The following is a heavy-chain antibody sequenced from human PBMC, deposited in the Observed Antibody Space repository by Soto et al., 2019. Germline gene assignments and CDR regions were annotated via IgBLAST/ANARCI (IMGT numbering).Heavy chain of an antibody. V-gene: IGHV1-69*01. CDR1: GGTFSSYA. CDR2: IIPIFGTA. CDR3: ARAMYPTGPYYDDSSGYAFDI. D-gene: IGHD3-22*01. J-gene: IGHJ3*02. Sequence: QVQLVQSGAEVKKPGSSVKVSCKASGGTFSSYAISWVRQAPGQGLEWMGGIIPIFGTANYAQQFQGRVTITADESTSTAYMELSSLRSEDTAVYYCARAMYPTGPYYDDSSGYAFDIWGQGTMVTVSS.